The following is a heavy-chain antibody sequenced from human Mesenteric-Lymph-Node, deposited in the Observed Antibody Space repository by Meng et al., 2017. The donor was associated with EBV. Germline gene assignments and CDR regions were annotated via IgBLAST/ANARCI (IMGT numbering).Heavy chain of an antibody. CDR3: ARGYGSGSYRYFDY. D-gene: IGHD3-10*01. CDR1: GGSVNSGSYY. V-gene: IGHV4-61*03. Sequence: QGPLQEPGPGLVRPPETLSLTSPVSGGSVNSGSYYWSWIRQPPGKGLQWIGYIFSSGSTNYNPSFKSRVTISVDMSKNHFSLRLTSVTPADTAVYYCARGYGSGSYRYFDYWGQGTLVTVSS. CDR2: IFSSGST. J-gene: IGHJ4*02.